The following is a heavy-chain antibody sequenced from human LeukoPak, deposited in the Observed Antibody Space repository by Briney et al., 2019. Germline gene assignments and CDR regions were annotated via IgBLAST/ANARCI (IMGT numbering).Heavy chain of an antibody. J-gene: IGHJ3*02. Sequence: GGSLRLSCVASGFTFISYAMSWVRQAPGKGLEWVSTISGSGDATYYADPVRVRFTISRDYSKNTLFLQMNSLRAEDTAVYYCAKDLRSGYYYDAFDIWGQGTMVTVSS. V-gene: IGHV3-23*01. CDR1: GFTFISYA. D-gene: IGHD3-22*01. CDR2: ISGSGDAT. CDR3: AKDLRSGYYYDAFDI.